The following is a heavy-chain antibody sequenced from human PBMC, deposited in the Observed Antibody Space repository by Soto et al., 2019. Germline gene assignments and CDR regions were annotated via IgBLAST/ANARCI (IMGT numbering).Heavy chain of an antibody. Sequence: PWETLSLTCAVYGGSFSGYYWSWVRQAPGKGLEWIGEINHSGSTNYNPSLKSRVTISVDTSKNQFSLKLSSVSAADTAVYYCARGTDYGHDLVYWMDVWGQGTTVTVSS. D-gene: IGHD4-17*01. CDR2: INHSGST. CDR1: GGSFSGYY. J-gene: IGHJ6*02. V-gene: IGHV4-34*01. CDR3: ARGTDYGHDLVYWMDV.